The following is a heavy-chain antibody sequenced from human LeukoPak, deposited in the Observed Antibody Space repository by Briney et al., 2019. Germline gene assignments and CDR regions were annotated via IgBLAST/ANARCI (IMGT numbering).Heavy chain of an antibody. CDR2: ISYDGSNK. CDR3: ARGAKTASFDY. V-gene: IGHV3-30-3*01. Sequence: PGGSLRLSCAASGFTFSSYAMHWVRQAPGKGLEWVAVISYDGSNKYYADSVKGRFTISRDNSKNTLYLQMNSLRAEDTAVYYCARGAKTASFDYWGQGTLVTVSS. CDR1: GFTFSSYA. J-gene: IGHJ4*02. D-gene: IGHD1-14*01.